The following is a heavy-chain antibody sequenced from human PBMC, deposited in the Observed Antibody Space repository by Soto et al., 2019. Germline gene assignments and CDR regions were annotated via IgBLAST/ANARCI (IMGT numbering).Heavy chain of an antibody. Sequence: ASVKVSSKASGYTFTSYAMHWVRQAPGQRVEWMGWINAGNGHTKYSQQCQGRVTITRDTSASTAYMELSSLRSEDTALYYCAREYSSSWYGYDAFDIWGQGTMVTVSS. D-gene: IGHD6-13*01. V-gene: IGHV1-3*01. CDR3: AREYSSSWYGYDAFDI. CDR2: INAGNGHT. J-gene: IGHJ3*02. CDR1: GYTFTSYA.